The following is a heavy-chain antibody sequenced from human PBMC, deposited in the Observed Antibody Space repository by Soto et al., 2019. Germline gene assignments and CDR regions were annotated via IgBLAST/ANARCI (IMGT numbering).Heavy chain of an antibody. J-gene: IGHJ4*02. CDR2: IRSKANSYAT. CDR1: GFTFSGSA. V-gene: IGHV3-73*01. Sequence: EVQLVESGGGLVQPGGSLKLSCAASGFTFSGSAMHWVRQASGKGLEWVGRIRSKANSYATAYAASVKGRFTISRDDSKNTAYLQMNSLKTEDTAVYYCTRHLLYSSSLWGQGTLVTVSS. D-gene: IGHD6-6*01. CDR3: TRHLLYSSSL.